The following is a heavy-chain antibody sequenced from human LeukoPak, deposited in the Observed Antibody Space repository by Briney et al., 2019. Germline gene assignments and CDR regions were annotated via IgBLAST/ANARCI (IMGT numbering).Heavy chain of an antibody. CDR1: GFTFSSYS. V-gene: IGHV3-48*02. CDR2: ISSSSSTI. CDR3: ARDSISDYGDFMAFDI. Sequence: GGSLRLSCAASGFTFSSYSMNWVRQAPGKGLEWVSYISSSSSTIYYADSVKGRFTISRDNAKNSLYLQMSSLRDEDTAVYYCARDSISDYGDFMAFDIWGQGTMVTVSS. J-gene: IGHJ3*02. D-gene: IGHD4-17*01.